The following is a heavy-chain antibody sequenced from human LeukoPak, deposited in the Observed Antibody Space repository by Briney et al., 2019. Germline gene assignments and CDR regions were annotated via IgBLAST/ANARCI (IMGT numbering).Heavy chain of an antibody. V-gene: IGHV3-74*01. J-gene: IGHJ4*02. CDR3: ASSLAALI. Sequence: PGGSLRLSCAASGLIFSNNWMHWVRQAPGKGLVWVSRIKGDGSSTNYADSVKGRFTISRDNAKNAVYLQMNSLTPEDTAVYYCASSLAALIWGQGTLVTVPS. D-gene: IGHD6-25*01. CDR1: GLIFSNNW. CDR2: IKGDGSST.